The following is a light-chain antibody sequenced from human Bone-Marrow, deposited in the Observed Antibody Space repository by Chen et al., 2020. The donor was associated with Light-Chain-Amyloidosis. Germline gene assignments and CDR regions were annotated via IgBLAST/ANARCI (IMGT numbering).Light chain of an antibody. CDR1: DLPTKY. CDR3: QSADSSGTYEVI. J-gene: IGLJ2*01. Sequence: SYELTQPPSVSVSPGQTARITCSGDDLPTKYAYWYQQKPGQAPVLVIHRYTERPSGISERFSVSSSGTTATLTISEVQAEDGADYHCQSADSSGTYEVIFGGGTKLTVL. V-gene: IGLV3-25*03. CDR2: RYT.